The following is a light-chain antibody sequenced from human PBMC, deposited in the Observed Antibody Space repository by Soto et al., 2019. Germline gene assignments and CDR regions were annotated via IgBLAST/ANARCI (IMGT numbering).Light chain of an antibody. CDR1: HSVSSR. V-gene: IGKV3-15*01. CDR3: QHYTNWPLT. Sequence: EIIMTQSPAPLSVSPGARATLSCRASHSVSSRLAWHQQKPGQAPRLLIYGASTRATGLPARFSGSGSGTEFTLTISSLQSEDFAVYYCQHYTNWPLTFGGGTKVEI. CDR2: GAS. J-gene: IGKJ4*01.